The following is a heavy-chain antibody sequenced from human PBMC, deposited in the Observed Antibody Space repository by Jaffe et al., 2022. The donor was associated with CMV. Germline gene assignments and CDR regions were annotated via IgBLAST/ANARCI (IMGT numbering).Heavy chain of an antibody. CDR1: GFTFSSYG. CDR2: IWYDGSNK. CDR3: ARGTGRATIVGATGRYDY. V-gene: IGHV3-33*01. Sequence: QVQLVESGGGVVQPGRSLRLSCAASGFTFSSYGMHWVRQAPGKGLEWVAVIWYDGSNKYYADSVKGRFTISRDNSKNTLYLQMNSLRAEDTAVYYCARGTGRATIVGATGRYDYWGQGTLVTVSS. J-gene: IGHJ4*02. D-gene: IGHD1-26*01.